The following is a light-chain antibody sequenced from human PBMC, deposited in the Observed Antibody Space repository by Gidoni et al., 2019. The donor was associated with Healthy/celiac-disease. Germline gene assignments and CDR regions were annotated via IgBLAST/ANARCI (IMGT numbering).Light chain of an antibody. CDR3: QQYKNWPPWT. V-gene: IGKV3-15*01. CDR1: QSVSSN. CDR2: DAS. J-gene: IGKJ1*01. Sequence: ERVMTQSPATLSVSPGERATLSCRASQSVSSNLAWYQQKPGQAPRLLIYDASTRATGIPASFSGSGSGTDFTLTISSLQSEDLAVYYCQQYKNWPPWTFGQGTKVEIK.